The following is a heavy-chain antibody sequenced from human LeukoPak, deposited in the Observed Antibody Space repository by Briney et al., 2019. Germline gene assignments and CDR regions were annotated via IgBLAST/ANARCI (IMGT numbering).Heavy chain of an antibody. V-gene: IGHV3-23*01. CDR2: ISGSGGST. J-gene: IGHJ4*02. Sequence: PGGSLRLSCAASGFTFSSYAMSWVRQAPGKGLEWVSAISGSGGSTYYADSVKGRFTISRDNSKNTPYLQMNSLRAEDTAVYYCAKATTKDTAMVQDYWGQGTLVTVSS. CDR1: GFTFSSYA. D-gene: IGHD5-18*01. CDR3: AKATTKDTAMVQDY.